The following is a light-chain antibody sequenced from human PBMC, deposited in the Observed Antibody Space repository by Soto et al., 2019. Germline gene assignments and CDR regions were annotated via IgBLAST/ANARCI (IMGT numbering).Light chain of an antibody. CDR3: SSYTSSSTPL. J-gene: IGLJ2*01. CDR2: EVS. Sequence: QSALTQPASVSGSPGQSITISCTGTSSDVGGYNYVSWYQQHPGKAPKLMIYEVSNRPSGVSNRFSGSKSGNTASLTISGLQAEDEADYFCSSYTSSSTPLFGGGTQRTVL. V-gene: IGLV2-14*01. CDR1: SSDVGGYNY.